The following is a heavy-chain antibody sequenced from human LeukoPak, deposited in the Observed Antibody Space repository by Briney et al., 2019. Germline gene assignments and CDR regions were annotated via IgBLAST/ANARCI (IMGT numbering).Heavy chain of an antibody. J-gene: IGHJ5*02. Sequence: VKVSCKASGYTLTDYYMHWVRQAPGQGLEWMGRINPNSGGTNYAQKFQGRVTMTRDTSISTVYMELSRLRSDDTAVYYCAREIRRGAGDWFDPWGQGTLVTVSS. D-gene: IGHD1-26*01. CDR1: GYTLTDYY. CDR3: AREIRRGAGDWFDP. CDR2: INPNSGGT. V-gene: IGHV1-2*06.